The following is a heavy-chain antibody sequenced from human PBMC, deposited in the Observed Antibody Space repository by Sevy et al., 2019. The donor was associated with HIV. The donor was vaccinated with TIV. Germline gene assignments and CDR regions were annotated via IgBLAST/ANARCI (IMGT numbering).Heavy chain of an antibody. D-gene: IGHD3-10*01. Sequence: GGSLRLSCAASGFTFSSYSMNWVRQAPGKGLEWVSSISSSSSYIYYADSVKGRFTISRDNAKNSLYLQMNSLRAEDTAVNYCARVRGVRGVISYYYGMDVWGQGTTVTVSS. CDR2: ISSSSSYI. V-gene: IGHV3-21*01. CDR3: ARVRGVRGVISYYYGMDV. CDR1: GFTFSSYS. J-gene: IGHJ6*02.